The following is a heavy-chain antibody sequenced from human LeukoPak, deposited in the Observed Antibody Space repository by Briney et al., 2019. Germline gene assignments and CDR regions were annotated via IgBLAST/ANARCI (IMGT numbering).Heavy chain of an antibody. D-gene: IGHD5-24*01. CDR2: IYASGSA. CDR3: ATGARWLPS. J-gene: IGHJ5*02. V-gene: IGHV3-53*01. CDR1: YISVSNNF. Sequence: GGSLRLSCGAPYISVSNNFMSWVRQGPGKGLEWVSAIYASGSAYYADCVKGRFTISTDNSKNTLYLQMDNLRAEDTAIYYCATGARWLPSWGQGTLVTVSS.